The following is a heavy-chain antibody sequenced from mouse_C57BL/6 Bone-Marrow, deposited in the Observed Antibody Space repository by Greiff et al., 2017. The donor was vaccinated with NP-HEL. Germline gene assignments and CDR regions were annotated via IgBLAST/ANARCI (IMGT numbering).Heavy chain of an antibody. V-gene: IGHV1-69*01. Sequence: VQLQQPGAELVMPGASVKLSCKASGYTFTSYWMHWVKQRPGQGLEWIGEIDPSDSYTNYNQKFKGKSTLTGDKSSSTAYMQLSSLTSEDSAVYYCARFDPDYWGQGTTLTVSS. J-gene: IGHJ2*01. CDR2: IDPSDSYT. CDR3: ARFDPDY. CDR1: GYTFTSYW.